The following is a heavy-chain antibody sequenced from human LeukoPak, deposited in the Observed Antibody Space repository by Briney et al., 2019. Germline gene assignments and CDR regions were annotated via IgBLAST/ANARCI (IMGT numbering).Heavy chain of an antibody. D-gene: IGHD4-11*01. Sequence: PGRSLRLSCAASGFTFSSYAMSWVRQAPGKGLEWVSTISGSGGDTYYADSVKGRFTIFRDNSKNTLYLQMNSLRGEDTAVYYCAKGMTTVTTRSDYWGQGTLVTVSS. V-gene: IGHV3-23*01. J-gene: IGHJ4*02. CDR1: GFTFSSYA. CDR3: AKGMTTVTTRSDY. CDR2: ISGSGGDT.